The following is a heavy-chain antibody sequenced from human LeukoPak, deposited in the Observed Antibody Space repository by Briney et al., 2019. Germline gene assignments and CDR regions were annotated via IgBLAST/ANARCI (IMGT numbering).Heavy chain of an antibody. CDR1: GGSISSSSYY. J-gene: IGHJ6*03. V-gene: IGHV4-61*02. D-gene: IGHD4-23*01. CDR3: ARDPTYGGRYYMDV. CDR2: IYTSGST. Sequence: SETLSLTCTVSGGSISSSSYYWSWIRQPAGKGLEWIGRIYTSGSTNYNPSLKSRVTMSVDTSKNQFSLKLSSVTAADTAVYYCARDPTYGGRYYMDVWGKGTTVTVSS.